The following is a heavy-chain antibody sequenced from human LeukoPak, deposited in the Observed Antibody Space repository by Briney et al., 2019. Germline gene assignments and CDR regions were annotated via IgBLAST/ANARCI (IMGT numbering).Heavy chain of an antibody. CDR1: GYTLTELS. CDR2: FDPEDGET. J-gene: IGHJ4*02. Sequence: RASVKVSCKFSGYTLTELSMHWVRQAPGKGLEWMGGFDPEDGETIYAQRFQGRVTMTEDTSTDTAYMELNSLRSEDTAVYYCATGDRIAVAGTDFDYWGQGTLVTVSS. CDR3: ATGDRIAVAGTDFDY. V-gene: IGHV1-24*01. D-gene: IGHD6-19*01.